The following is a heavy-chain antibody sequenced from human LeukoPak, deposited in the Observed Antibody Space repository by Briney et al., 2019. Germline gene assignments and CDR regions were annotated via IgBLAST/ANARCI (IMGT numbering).Heavy chain of an antibody. CDR3: AKDPYFDY. J-gene: IGHJ4*02. CDR1: GFTFSSYG. CDR2: IRYDGSNK. Sequence: PGGYLRLSCAASGFTFSSYGMHWVRQAPGKGLEWVAFIRYDGSNKYYADSVKGRFTISRDNSKNTLYLQMNSLRAEDTAVYYCAKDPYFDYWGQGTLVTVSS. V-gene: IGHV3-30*02.